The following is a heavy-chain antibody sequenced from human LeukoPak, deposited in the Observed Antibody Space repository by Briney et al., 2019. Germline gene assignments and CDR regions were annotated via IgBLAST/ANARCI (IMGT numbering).Heavy chain of an antibody. J-gene: IGHJ6*03. CDR3: ARRGPDSSSWYPYYYYYYYMDV. V-gene: IGHV1-8*01. CDR2: MNPNSGNT. CDR1: GYTFTSYD. D-gene: IGHD6-13*01. Sequence: ASVKVSCKASGYTFTSYDINWVRQATGQGLEWMGWMNPNSGNTGYAQKFRGRVTMTRNTSISTAYMELSSLRSEDTAVYYCARRGPDSSSWYPYYYYYYYMDVWGKGTTVTVSS.